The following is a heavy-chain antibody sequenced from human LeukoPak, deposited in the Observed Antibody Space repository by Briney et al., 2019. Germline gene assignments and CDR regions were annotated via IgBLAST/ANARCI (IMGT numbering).Heavy chain of an antibody. D-gene: IGHD3-10*01. CDR2: IYYSGST. J-gene: IGHJ4*02. Sequence: SETLSLTCTVSGGSISSYYWGWIRQPPGKGLEWIGSIYYSGSTYYNPSLKSRVTISVDTSKNQFSLKLSSVTAADTAVYYCARVGRSGSYYSRELDYWGQGTLVTVSS. CDR3: ARVGRSGSYYSRELDY. V-gene: IGHV4-39*07. CDR1: GGSISSYY.